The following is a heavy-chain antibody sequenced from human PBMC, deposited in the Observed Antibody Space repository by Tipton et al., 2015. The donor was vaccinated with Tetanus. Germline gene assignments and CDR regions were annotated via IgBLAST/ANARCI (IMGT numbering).Heavy chain of an antibody. CDR3: ARPGVGGYTGYYFDF. CDR2: IYYSGSS. J-gene: IGHJ4*02. Sequence: LRLSCTVSGGSISGSSYYWGWIRQPPGKGLEWIGSIYYSGSSYYNPTLKSRVTISVDTPKNQFSLKLDSVTAADAAVYYCARPGVGGYTGYYFDFWGQGTVVTVSS. CDR1: GGSISGSSYY. D-gene: IGHD5-12*01. V-gene: IGHV4-39*01.